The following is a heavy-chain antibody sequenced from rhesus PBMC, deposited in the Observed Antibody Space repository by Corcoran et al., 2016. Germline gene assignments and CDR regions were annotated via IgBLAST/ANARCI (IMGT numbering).Heavy chain of an antibody. V-gene: IGHV4-160*01. CDR2: IYGSSGST. D-gene: IGHD2-21*01. CDR3: AREDCTGSGCYAIYGLDS. CDR1: GGSISSNY. Sequence: QVQLQQWGEGLVKPSETLSLTCAVYGGSISSNYWSWIRQPPGKGLEWIGYIYGSSGSTYYNPSLKSRVTISTDTSKNQFSLKLSSVTAADTAVYYCAREDCTGSGCYAIYGLDSWGQGVVVTVSS. J-gene: IGHJ6*01.